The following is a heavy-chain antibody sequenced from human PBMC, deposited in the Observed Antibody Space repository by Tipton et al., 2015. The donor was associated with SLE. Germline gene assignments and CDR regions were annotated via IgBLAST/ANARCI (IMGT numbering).Heavy chain of an antibody. Sequence: TLSLTCTVSGGSMSTYYWSWIRLPPGKGLEWIGYIYYSGGTSYNPSLNSRVTISVDTSRNQFSLKLTSVTAADLAVYYCASGRAVAGGDYFDYWGQGTLVTVSS. V-gene: IGHV4-59*01. CDR1: GGSMSTYY. D-gene: IGHD6-19*01. CDR2: IYYSGGT. CDR3: ASGRAVAGGDYFDY. J-gene: IGHJ4*02.